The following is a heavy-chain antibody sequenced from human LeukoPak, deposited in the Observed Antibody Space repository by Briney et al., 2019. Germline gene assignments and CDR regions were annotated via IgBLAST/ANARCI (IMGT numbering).Heavy chain of an antibody. CDR1: GGSFSGYY. D-gene: IGHD2-21*02. CDR3: ARDLLAYCGGDCYSRWFDP. Sequence: SETLSLTCAVYGGSFSGYYWSWIRQPPGKGLEWMGEINHSGSTNYNPSPRSRVPISVDTTKNQFSLKLTSVTAADTAVYYCARDLLAYCGGDCYSRWFDPWGQGTLVTVSS. CDR2: INHSGST. V-gene: IGHV4-34*01. J-gene: IGHJ5*02.